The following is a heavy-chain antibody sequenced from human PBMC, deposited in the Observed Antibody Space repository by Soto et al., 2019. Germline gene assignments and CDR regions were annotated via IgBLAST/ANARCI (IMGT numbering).Heavy chain of an antibody. CDR3: ARDRVAVAGLGFYYYYGMDV. J-gene: IGHJ6*02. Sequence: SETLSLTCTVSGGSISSYYWSWIRQPAGKGLEWIGRIYTSGSTNYNPSLKSRVTMSVDTSKNRFSLKLSSVTAADTAVYYCARDRVAVAGLGFYYYYGMDVWGQGTTVTVSS. CDR1: GGSISSYY. D-gene: IGHD6-19*01. CDR2: IYTSGST. V-gene: IGHV4-4*07.